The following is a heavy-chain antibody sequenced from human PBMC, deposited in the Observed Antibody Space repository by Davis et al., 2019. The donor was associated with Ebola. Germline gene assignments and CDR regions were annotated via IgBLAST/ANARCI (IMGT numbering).Heavy chain of an antibody. J-gene: IGHJ4*02. CDR3: ARGPLTALDY. Sequence: GESLKISCAASGFTFNKYGMSWVRQALGKGLEWVAAVSRKGGTYYADSVKGRFTVSRDTSKDTLFLQMDSLRDEDTAVYYCARGPLTALDYWGQGTLVTVSS. CDR2: VSRKGGT. CDR1: GFTFNKYG. D-gene: IGHD3-9*01. V-gene: IGHV3-23*01.